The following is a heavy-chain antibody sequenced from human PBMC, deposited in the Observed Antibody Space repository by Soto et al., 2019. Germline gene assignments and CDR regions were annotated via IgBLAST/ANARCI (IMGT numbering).Heavy chain of an antibody. CDR1: GGSFSGYY. J-gene: IGHJ4*02. CDR2: INPTGGT. Sequence: SETLSLTCAVYGGSFSGYYWSWVRQSPGKGLEWIGEINPTGGTNYNPSIKSRITIKVDTSKDQFYLQMSSVTAADKSVYYCARTRATPASRNLDYWGQGTLVTVSS. CDR3: ARTRATPASRNLDY. V-gene: IGHV4-34*01. D-gene: IGHD1-1*01.